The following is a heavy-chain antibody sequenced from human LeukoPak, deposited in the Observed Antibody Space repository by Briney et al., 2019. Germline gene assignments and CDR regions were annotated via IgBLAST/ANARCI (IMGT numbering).Heavy chain of an antibody. CDR2: SGNDGST. V-gene: IGHV3-43*02. CDR1: GLTFYDQA. Sequence: GGSLRLSCAASGLTFYDQAMHWVRQGPGTGLEWVALSGNDGSTYYADSVRGRFTISRDSKNSLYLEMDSLRIEDTAFYYCATQTKYYSASAGSYWGAFDFWGQGTMVTVSS. D-gene: IGHD3-10*01. J-gene: IGHJ3*01. CDR3: ATQTKYYSASAGSYWGAFDF.